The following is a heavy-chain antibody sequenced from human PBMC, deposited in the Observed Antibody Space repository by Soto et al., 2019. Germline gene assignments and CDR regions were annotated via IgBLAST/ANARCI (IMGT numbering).Heavy chain of an antibody. CDR3: VRDSDGSGSYYTDY. V-gene: IGHV1-18*01. CDR1: GYTFSIYG. CDR2: TRPNNGDT. J-gene: IGHJ4*02. Sequence: QIQLVQSGAEVKKPGASVKVSCKASGYTFSIYGINWVRQAPGQGLEWMGWTRPNNGDTKYAQNLQGRVTMTTDTSTSTAYMELRSLRPDDTAVYYCVRDSDGSGSYYTDYWGQGTLVTVSS. D-gene: IGHD3-10*01.